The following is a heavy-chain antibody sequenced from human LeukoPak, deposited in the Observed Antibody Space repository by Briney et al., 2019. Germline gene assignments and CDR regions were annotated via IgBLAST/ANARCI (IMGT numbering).Heavy chain of an antibody. Sequence: TPSETLSLTCAVYGGSFSGYYWSWIRQPPRKGLEWIGEINHSGCTNYNPSLKSRVTISVDTSKNQFSLKLSSVTAADTAVYYCARVYGSGYDFRGAFDIWGQGTMVTVSS. CDR2: INHSGCT. V-gene: IGHV4-34*01. D-gene: IGHD5-12*01. CDR1: GGSFSGYY. CDR3: ARVYGSGYDFRGAFDI. J-gene: IGHJ3*02.